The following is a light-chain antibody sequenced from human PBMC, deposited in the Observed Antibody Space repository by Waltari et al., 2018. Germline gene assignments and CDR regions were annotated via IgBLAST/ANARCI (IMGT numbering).Light chain of an antibody. CDR1: SPNIGLHN. J-gene: IGLJ2*01. Sequence: QSVLTQPPTASGTPGQRVTISCSGSSPNIGLHNVTWYQKVPGTAPKLLIYSTNQRPSGVPDRFSGSKSGTSASLAISGLQSEDEAEYYCAAWDDSLNGLFGGGTKLTVL. CDR2: STN. V-gene: IGLV1-44*01. CDR3: AAWDDSLNGL.